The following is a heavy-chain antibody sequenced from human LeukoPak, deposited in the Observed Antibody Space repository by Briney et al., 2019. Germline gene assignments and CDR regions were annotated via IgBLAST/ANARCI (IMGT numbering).Heavy chain of an antibody. J-gene: IGHJ4*02. CDR2: IYSGGTT. D-gene: IGHD3-10*01. CDR1: GSTVSSNY. V-gene: IGHV3-53*01. CDR3: ARDIGSRNYFDY. Sequence: PGGSLRLSCAASGSTVSSNYMTWVRQAPGKGLEWVSVIYSGGTTYYADSVKGRFTISRDNSKNTLYPQMNSLRVEDTAVYYCARDIGSRNYFDYWGQGTLVTVSS.